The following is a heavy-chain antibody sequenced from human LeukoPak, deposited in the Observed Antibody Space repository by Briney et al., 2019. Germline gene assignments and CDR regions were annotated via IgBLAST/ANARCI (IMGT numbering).Heavy chain of an antibody. Sequence: GRSLRLSCAASGFTFSSYGMHWVRQAPGKGLEWGAVIWYDGSNKYYADSVKGRFTISRDNSKNTLYLQMNSLRAEDTAVYYCARDPSTIAVAGLDYWGQGTLVTVSS. CDR3: ARDPSTIAVAGLDY. J-gene: IGHJ4*02. CDR1: GFTFSSYG. D-gene: IGHD6-19*01. V-gene: IGHV3-33*01. CDR2: IWYDGSNK.